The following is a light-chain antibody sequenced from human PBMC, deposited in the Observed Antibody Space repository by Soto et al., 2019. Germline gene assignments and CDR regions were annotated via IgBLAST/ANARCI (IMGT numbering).Light chain of an antibody. V-gene: IGLV1-44*01. CDR3: AAWDDSLSAWV. Sequence: QAVVTQAPSASETPGQRITLSCSGSTSNIGNNNVNWYQQVPGMAPKLLMYRNNLRPSGVPDRFSGSKSGTSASLAISGLQSEDEADYYCAAWDDSLSAWVFGGGTKVTVL. J-gene: IGLJ3*02. CDR1: TSNIGNNN. CDR2: RNN.